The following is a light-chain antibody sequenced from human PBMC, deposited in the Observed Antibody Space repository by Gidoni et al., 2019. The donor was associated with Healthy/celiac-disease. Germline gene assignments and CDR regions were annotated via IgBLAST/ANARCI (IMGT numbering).Light chain of an antibody. CDR1: SSNLGSNT. J-gene: IGLJ3*02. V-gene: IGLV1-44*01. Sequence: QSVLTQPPSASGSPGQGVTISCSGSSSNLGSNTVNWHQQLPGTAPKLLIYSNNQRPSGVPDRFSGSKSGTSASLAISGLQCEDEADYYWAAWDDSLNGPVFGGGTKLTVL. CDR3: AAWDDSLNGPV. CDR2: SNN.